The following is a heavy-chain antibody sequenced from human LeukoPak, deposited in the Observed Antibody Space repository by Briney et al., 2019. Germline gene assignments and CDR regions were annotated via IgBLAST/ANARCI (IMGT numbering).Heavy chain of an antibody. CDR3: ARGAHSYDFWSGSLYYYGMDV. Sequence: SETQSLTCTVSGGSISSGGYYWSWIRQHPGKGLEWIGYIYYSGSTNYNPSLKSRVTISVDMSKNQFSLKLSSVTAADTAVYYCARGAHSYDFWSGSLYYYGMDVWGQGTTVTVSS. D-gene: IGHD3-3*01. CDR2: IYYSGST. J-gene: IGHJ6*02. V-gene: IGHV4-31*03. CDR1: GGSISSGGYY.